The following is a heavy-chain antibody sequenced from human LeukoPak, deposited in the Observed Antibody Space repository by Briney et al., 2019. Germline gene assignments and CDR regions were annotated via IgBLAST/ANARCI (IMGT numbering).Heavy chain of an antibody. D-gene: IGHD3-22*01. J-gene: IGHJ4*02. CDR3: AEDTYYYDSSGYYVFDY. Sequence: PGGSLRLSCAASGFTFSNYGMHWVRQAPGKGLEWVAGISYDGSNKYYGDSVKGRFTISRDNSKNTLYLQMNSLRAEDTAVYYCAEDTYYYDSSGYYVFDYWGQGTLVTVSS. CDR1: GFTFSNYG. CDR2: ISYDGSNK. V-gene: IGHV3-30*18.